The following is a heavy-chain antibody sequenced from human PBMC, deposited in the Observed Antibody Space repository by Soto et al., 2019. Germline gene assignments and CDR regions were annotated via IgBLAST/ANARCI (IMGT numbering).Heavy chain of an antibody. V-gene: IGHV1-69*01. J-gene: IGHJ4*02. CDR3: AGGLQAEKYPSYCGSDCYTNDY. CDR1: GGTFSGYA. D-gene: IGHD2-21*02. Sequence: QVQLVQSGAEVKKPGSSVKVSCKASGGTFSGYAISWVRHAPGQGLEWMGGIIPIFGTANYAQKFQGRVTITADESTSTAYMELSSLSSEDTAVYYCAGGLQAEKYPSYCGSDCYTNDYWGQGTLVTVSS. CDR2: IIPIFGTA.